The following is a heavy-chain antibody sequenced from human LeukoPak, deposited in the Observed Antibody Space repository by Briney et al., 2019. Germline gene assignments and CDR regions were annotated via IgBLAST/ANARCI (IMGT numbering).Heavy chain of an antibody. J-gene: IGHJ5*02. CDR3: ARRSLVRGVVIGA. D-gene: IGHD3-10*01. Sequence: KASETLSLTCAVYGGSFSGYYWNWIRQPPGKGLEWIGEINHSGSTNYNPSLKSRVTISVDTSKNQFSLKLTSVTAADTAVYYCARRSLVRGVVIGAWGQGTLVTVSS. CDR2: INHSGST. CDR1: GGSFSGYY. V-gene: IGHV4-34*01.